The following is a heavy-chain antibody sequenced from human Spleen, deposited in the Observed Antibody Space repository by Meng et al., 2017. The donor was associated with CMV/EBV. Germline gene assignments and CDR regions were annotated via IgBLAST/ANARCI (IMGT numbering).Heavy chain of an antibody. J-gene: IGHJ6*02. CDR1: GFTFSDYA. V-gene: IGHV3-30*01. D-gene: IGHD3-3*01. CDR2: ISSDASNK. CDR3: ARDNYDFWSGNSYYYYAMDV. Sequence: GESLKISCAASGFTFSDYAMHWVRQAPGKGLEWVAIISSDASNKYYADSVKGRFTISRDNSKNTLYLQMDSLRSEDTAVYYCARDNYDFWSGNSYYYYAMDVWGQGTTVTVSS.